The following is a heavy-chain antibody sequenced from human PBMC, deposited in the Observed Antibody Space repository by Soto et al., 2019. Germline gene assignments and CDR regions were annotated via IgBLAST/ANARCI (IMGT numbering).Heavy chain of an antibody. V-gene: IGHV1-2*04. J-gene: IGHJ4*02. Sequence: ASVKVSCKASGYTFTAYFIHWMRQAPGQGFEWMGWINPNSGDTSYAQKFQGWVTLSRDTPISTTYMELSSLSSDDTAVYYCARGPSTAAFDYWGQGTLVTVSS. CDR2: INPNSGDT. CDR1: GYTFTAYF. CDR3: ARGPSTAAFDY. D-gene: IGHD6-13*01.